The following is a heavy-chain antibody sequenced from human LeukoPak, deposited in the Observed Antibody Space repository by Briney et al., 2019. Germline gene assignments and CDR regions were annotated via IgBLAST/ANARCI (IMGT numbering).Heavy chain of an antibody. V-gene: IGHV1-18*01. Sequence: GASVNVSCKASGYTFTSYGISWVRQAPGQGLEWMGWISAYNGNTNYAQKLQGRVTMTTDTSTSTAYMELRSLRSDDTAVYYCARDQSIAVAGNFDYWGQGTLVTVSS. D-gene: IGHD6-19*01. CDR3: ARDQSIAVAGNFDY. CDR1: GYTFTSYG. CDR2: ISAYNGNT. J-gene: IGHJ4*02.